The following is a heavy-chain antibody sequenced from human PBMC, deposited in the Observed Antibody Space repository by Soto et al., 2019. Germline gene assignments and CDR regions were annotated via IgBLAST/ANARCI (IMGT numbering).Heavy chain of an antibody. CDR2: IYYSGST. CDR1: GGSISSYY. Sequence: PSETLSLTCTVSGGSISSYYWSWIRQPPGKGLEWIGYIYYSGSTNYNPSLKSRVTISVDTSKNQFSLKLSSVTAADTAVYYCARSYYDFWSGPHGWFDPWGQGTLVTVSS. CDR3: ARSYYDFWSGPHGWFDP. J-gene: IGHJ5*02. D-gene: IGHD3-3*01. V-gene: IGHV4-59*08.